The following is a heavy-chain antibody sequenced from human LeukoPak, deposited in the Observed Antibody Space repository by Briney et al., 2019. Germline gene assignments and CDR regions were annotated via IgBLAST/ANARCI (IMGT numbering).Heavy chain of an antibody. J-gene: IGHJ4*02. D-gene: IGHD3-3*01. Sequence: GGSLRLSCAASGFTFDDYGMSWVRQAPGKGLEWVSAISGSGGSTYYADSVKGRFTISRDNSKNTLYLQMNSLRAEDTAVYYCANLFGVDSYWGQGTLVTVSS. V-gene: IGHV3-23*01. CDR3: ANLFGVDSY. CDR1: GFTFDDYG. CDR2: ISGSGGST.